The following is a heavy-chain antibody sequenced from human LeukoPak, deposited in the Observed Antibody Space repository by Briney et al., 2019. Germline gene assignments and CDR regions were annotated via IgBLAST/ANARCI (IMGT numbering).Heavy chain of an antibody. J-gene: IGHJ4*02. CDR1: GYTFTRYD. CDR2: MNPKRGNT. V-gene: IGHV1-8*03. D-gene: IGHD6-19*01. CDR3: ARDRSIAVAGPIDY. Sequence: EASVKVSCKASGYTFTRYDINWVRQATGQGLEWMGWMNPKRGNTGHVQKFQGRVTITRDTSISTVYMELSSLRSEDTAVYYCARDRSIAVAGPIDYWGQGTLVTVSS.